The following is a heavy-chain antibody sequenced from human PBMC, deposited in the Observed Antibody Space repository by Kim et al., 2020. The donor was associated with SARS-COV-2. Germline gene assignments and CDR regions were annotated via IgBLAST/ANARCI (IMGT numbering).Heavy chain of an antibody. D-gene: IGHD3-10*01. J-gene: IGHJ4*01. CDR3: TSPRGRGVPLYY. V-gene: IGHV3-53*01. CDR1: GFTVSFNY. Sequence: GGSLRLSCSTSGFTVSFNYMSWVRQAPGKGPEWVSVIYSTGNTNYADSVKGRFTISRDTSTNTLYLQMNSLRAEDTAVYYCTSPRGRGVPLYYWGQGTLVTVSS. CDR2: IYSTGNT.